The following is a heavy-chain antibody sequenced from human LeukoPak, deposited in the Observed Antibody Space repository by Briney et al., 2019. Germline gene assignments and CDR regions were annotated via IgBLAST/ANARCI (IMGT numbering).Heavy chain of an antibody. V-gene: IGHV3-20*04. Sequence: GGSLRLSCAASGFTFSSYAMSWVRQAPGKGLEWVSGINWNGGSTGYADSVKGRFTISRDNAKNSLYLQMNSLRAEDTALYYCARRIAADPPDYWGQGTLVTVSS. CDR2: INWNGGST. J-gene: IGHJ4*02. CDR1: GFTFSSYA. D-gene: IGHD6-13*01. CDR3: ARRIAADPPDY.